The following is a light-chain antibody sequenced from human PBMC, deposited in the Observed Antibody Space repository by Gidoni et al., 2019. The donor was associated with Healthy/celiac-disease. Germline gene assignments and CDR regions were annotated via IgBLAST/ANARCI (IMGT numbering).Light chain of an antibody. Sequence: EIVLTQSPATLSLSPGERATLSCRASQSVNSYLAWYQQKPGQAPRLLIYDASNRATGIPARFSDSGSGTDFTLTISSLEPEDCAVYYCQQRSNWPGFTFGPGTKVDIK. V-gene: IGKV3-11*01. CDR3: QQRSNWPGFT. CDR1: QSVNSY. J-gene: IGKJ3*01. CDR2: DAS.